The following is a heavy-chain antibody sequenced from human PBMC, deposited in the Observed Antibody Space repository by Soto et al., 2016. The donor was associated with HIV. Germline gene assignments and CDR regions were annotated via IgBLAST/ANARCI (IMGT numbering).Heavy chain of an antibody. CDR2: ISGYNGNT. V-gene: IGHV1-18*01. CDR3: ATDQHSGYDR. J-gene: IGHJ4*02. D-gene: IGHD5-12*01. Sequence: QVQLVQSGAEVKKPGASVKVSCKASGYSYSSHGISWVRQAPGQGLEWMGWISGYNGNTNYAQKIQDRVTMTTDTSTSTAYMELSSLRSEDTAVYYCATDQHSGYDRWGQGTLVTVSS. CDR1: GYSYSSHG.